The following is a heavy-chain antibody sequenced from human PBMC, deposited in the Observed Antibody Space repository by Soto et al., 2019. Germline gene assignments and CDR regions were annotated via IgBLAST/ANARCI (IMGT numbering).Heavy chain of an antibody. Sequence: QLQLQESGPGLVKPSETLSLTCTVSGGSISSSSHYWGWVRQPPGKGLEWIAGIYYSGTTYYNPSRESRVPLSVDPSKNQFSLQLSSVTAAAAAVYYCALVYSGSQGWFDPWGQGTLVTVSS. J-gene: IGHJ5*02. CDR1: GGSISSSSHY. D-gene: IGHD1-26*01. V-gene: IGHV4-39*01. CDR3: ALVYSGSQGWFDP. CDR2: IYYSGTT.